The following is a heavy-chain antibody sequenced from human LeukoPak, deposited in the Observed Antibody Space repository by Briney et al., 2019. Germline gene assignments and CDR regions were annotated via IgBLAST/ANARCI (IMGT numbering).Heavy chain of an antibody. CDR1: GFTFSTYG. CDR2: ISSSSSYI. CDR3: VREWDTAMVTGY. J-gene: IGHJ4*02. D-gene: IGHD5-18*01. V-gene: IGHV3-21*01. Sequence: GGSLRLSCAASGFTFSTYGMHWVRQAPGKGLEWVSSISSSSSYIYYADSVKGRFTISRDKAKNSLYLQMNSLGAEDTAVYYCVREWDTAMVTGYWGQRTLVTVSS.